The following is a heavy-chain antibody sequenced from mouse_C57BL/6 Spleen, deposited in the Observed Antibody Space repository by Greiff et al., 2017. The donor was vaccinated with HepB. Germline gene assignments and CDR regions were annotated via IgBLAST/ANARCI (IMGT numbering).Heavy chain of an antibody. D-gene: IGHD1-1*01. CDR3: ARFRSRYFDV. J-gene: IGHJ1*03. CDR1: GFTFTDYY. V-gene: IGHV7-3*01. CDR2: IRNKANGYTT. Sequence: EVQLQESGGGLVQPGGSLSLSCAASGFTFTDYYMSWVRQPPGKALEWLGFIRNKANGYTTEYSASVKGRFTISRDNSQSILYLQMNALRAEDSATYYCARFRSRYFDVWGTGTTVTVSS.